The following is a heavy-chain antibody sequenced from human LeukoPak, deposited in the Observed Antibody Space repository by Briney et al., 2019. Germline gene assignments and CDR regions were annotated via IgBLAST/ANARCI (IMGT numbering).Heavy chain of an antibody. V-gene: IGHV1-2*02. CDR2: INPNSGGT. CDR3: ASTTTRFLEWLLWRDAFDI. CDR1: GYTFTGYY. D-gene: IGHD3-3*01. Sequence: ASVKVSCKASGYTFTGYYMHWVRQAPGQGLEWKGWINPNSGGTNYAQKFQGRVTMTRDTSISTAYMELSRLRSDDTAVYYCASTTTRFLEWLLWRDAFDIWGQGTMVTVSS. J-gene: IGHJ3*02.